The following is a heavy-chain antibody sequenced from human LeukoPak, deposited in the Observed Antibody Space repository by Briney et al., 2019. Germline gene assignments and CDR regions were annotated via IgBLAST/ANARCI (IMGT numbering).Heavy chain of an antibody. D-gene: IGHD6-13*01. CDR3: AKDRVAAAGTFDC. V-gene: IGHV3-30*02. J-gene: IGHJ4*02. CDR1: GFTFTSYA. CDR2: IRYDGSNK. Sequence: GGSLRLSCAASGFTFTSYAMPWVLPAPGKGLERVAFIRYDGSNKYYADSVKGRFTIYRDNSKNTLYLQMSSVRAEDTAVYYCAKDRVAAAGTFDCWGQGTLVTVSS.